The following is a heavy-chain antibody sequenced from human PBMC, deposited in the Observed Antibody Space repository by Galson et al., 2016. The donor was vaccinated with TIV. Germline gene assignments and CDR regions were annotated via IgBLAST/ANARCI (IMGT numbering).Heavy chain of an antibody. V-gene: IGHV4-31*03. J-gene: IGHJ3*02. CDR1: GGSINSGAHY. Sequence: TLSLTCTVAGGSINSGAHYWGWVRQHPGKGLEWIGYIDYRGRTSYNPSLESRISVSVDTSKNQFSLRLRSVTAADTAVYYCARAHSIGWDNGDDAFDIWGLGTVVTVSS. CDR3: ARAHSIGWDNGDDAFDI. CDR2: IDYRGRT. D-gene: IGHD6-19*01.